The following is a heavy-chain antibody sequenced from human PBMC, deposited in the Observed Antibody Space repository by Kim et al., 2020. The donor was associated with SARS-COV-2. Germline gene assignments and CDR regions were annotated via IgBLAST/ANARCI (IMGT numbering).Heavy chain of an antibody. Sequence: GGSLRLSCAASGFTFTSYGMHWVRQAPGKGLEWVAVIWYDGSNKYYADPVKGRFSVSCGNSKKKLFLPMNCLRAEDTAVSYCPTALSVYYVSGRYGGAFDIWGQGTMVTVSS. CDR1: GFTFTSYG. CDR2: IWYDGSNK. D-gene: IGHD3-22*01. V-gene: IGHV3-33*01. CDR3: PTALSVYYVSGRYGGAFDI. J-gene: IGHJ3*02.